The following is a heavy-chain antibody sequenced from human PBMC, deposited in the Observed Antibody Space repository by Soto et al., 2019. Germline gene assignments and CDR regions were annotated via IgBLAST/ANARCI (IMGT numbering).Heavy chain of an antibody. CDR3: THRLVGSGQGY. Sequence: QITLEETGPTLVKPTQTLTLTCTFSGFSLTTGRVGVGWIRQPPGKALEWLAVIHWNDDNHYSPSLKSRLTITTDTSKNQVVLTLTNMDPVDTATSYCTHRLVGSGQGYWGQGTLVTVSS. J-gene: IGHJ4*02. D-gene: IGHD2-15*01. V-gene: IGHV2-5*01. CDR2: IHWNDDN. CDR1: GFSLTTGRVG.